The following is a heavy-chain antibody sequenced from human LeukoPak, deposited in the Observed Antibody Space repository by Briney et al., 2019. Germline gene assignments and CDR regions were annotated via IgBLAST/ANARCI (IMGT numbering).Heavy chain of an antibody. CDR3: ARELWGLRFSIAGFDY. J-gene: IGHJ4*02. Sequence: ASVKVSCKAVGYTFTRYAMNWVRQAPGQGLEWMGWINTNTGNPTYAQGFTGRFVFSLDTSVSTAYLQISSLKAEDTAVYYCARELWGLRFSIAGFDYWGQGTLVTVSS. V-gene: IGHV7-4-1*02. CDR2: INTNTGNP. CDR1: GYTFTRYA. D-gene: IGHD5-12*01.